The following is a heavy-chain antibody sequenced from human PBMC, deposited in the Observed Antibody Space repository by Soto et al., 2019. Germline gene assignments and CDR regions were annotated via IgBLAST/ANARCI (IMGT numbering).Heavy chain of an antibody. CDR1: GYTFTSFG. CDR2: IIAYNGNT. V-gene: IGHV1-18*01. D-gene: IGHD2-8*01. Sequence: QVQLVQSGGEVKKPGASVKVSCKATGYTFTSFGISWVRQAPGQGLEWMGWIIAYNGNTNYAQKLQGRVTMTTDTSTSTAYMELRSLTSDDTAVYYCARDRSMYYGMDVWGQGTTVTVSS. J-gene: IGHJ6*02. CDR3: ARDRSMYYGMDV.